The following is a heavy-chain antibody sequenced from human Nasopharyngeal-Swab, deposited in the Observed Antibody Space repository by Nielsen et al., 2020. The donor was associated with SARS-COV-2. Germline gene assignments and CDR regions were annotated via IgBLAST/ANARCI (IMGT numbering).Heavy chain of an antibody. V-gene: IGHV3-30-3*01. J-gene: IGHJ4*02. D-gene: IGHD3-10*01. CDR1: GFTFSSYA. CDR3: ARDLSFGEIFDY. Sequence: GGSLRLSCAASGFTFSSYAMRWVRQAPGKGLEWVAVISYDGSNKYYADSVKGRFTISRDNSKNTLYLQMNSLRAEDTAVYYCARDLSFGEIFDYWGQGTLVTVSS. CDR2: ISYDGSNK.